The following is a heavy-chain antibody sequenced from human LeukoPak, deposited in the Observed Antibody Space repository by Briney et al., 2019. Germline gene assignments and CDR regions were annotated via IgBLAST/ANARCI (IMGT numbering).Heavy chain of an antibody. V-gene: IGHV3-21*06. Sequence: GGSLRLSCAASRFTFSAFSMSWVPQAPGKALEWVSSIRSESTFTSYSDSVKGRFTISRDNAKNSLHLQMNSLRAEDTAVYFCARVDFSDYFDTSVYHFFDFWGQGTLVTVSS. CDR2: IRSESTFT. J-gene: IGHJ4*02. CDR1: RFTFSAFS. D-gene: IGHD3-22*01. CDR3: ARVDFSDYFDTSVYHFFDF.